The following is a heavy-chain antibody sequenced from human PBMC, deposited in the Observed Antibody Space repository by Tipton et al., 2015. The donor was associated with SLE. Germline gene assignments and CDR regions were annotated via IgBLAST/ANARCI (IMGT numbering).Heavy chain of an antibody. CDR3: ARERDYYGSGSFVDY. CDR1: GGSLSDYY. CDR2: IDDSGNT. J-gene: IGHJ4*02. D-gene: IGHD3-10*01. V-gene: IGHV4-34*01. Sequence: LRLSCGVYGGSLSDYYWTWIRQPPGKGLEWIGEIDDSGNTNYYPPLKSRVTISVDTSKNQFSLKLSSVTAADTAMYYCARERDYYGSGSFVDYWGQGTPVTVSS.